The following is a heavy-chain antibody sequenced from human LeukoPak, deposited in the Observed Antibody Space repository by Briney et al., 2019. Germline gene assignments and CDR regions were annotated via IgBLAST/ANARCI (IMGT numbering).Heavy chain of an antibody. CDR3: AKGPLRGTAAAIDY. J-gene: IGHJ4*02. V-gene: IGHV4-34*01. CDR2: INHSGST. Sequence: SETLSLTCAVYGGSFSGYYWSWIRQPPGKGLEWIGEINHSGSTNYNPSLKSRVTISVDTSKNQFSLKLSSVTAADTAVYYCAKGPLRGTAAAIDYWGQGTLVTVSS. D-gene: IGHD2-2*01. CDR1: GGSFSGYY.